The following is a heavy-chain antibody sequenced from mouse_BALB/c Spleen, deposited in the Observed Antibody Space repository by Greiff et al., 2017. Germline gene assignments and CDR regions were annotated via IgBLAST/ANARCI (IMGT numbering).Heavy chain of an antibody. CDR3: ARTTVVDYAMDY. Sequence: EVKLVESGGGLVQPGGSLKLSCAASGFTFSSYTMSWVRQTPEKRLEWVAYISNGGGSTYYPDTVKGRFTISRDNAKNTLYLQMSSLKSEDTAMYYCARTTVVDYAMDYWGQGTSVTVSS. CDR1: GFTFSSYT. J-gene: IGHJ4*01. D-gene: IGHD1-1*01. CDR2: ISNGGGST. V-gene: IGHV5-12-2*01.